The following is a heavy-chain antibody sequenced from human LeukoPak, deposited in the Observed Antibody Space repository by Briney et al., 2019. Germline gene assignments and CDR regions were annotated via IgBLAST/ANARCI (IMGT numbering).Heavy chain of an antibody. CDR1: GGSISSYY. D-gene: IGHD3-3*01. V-gene: IGHV4-59*01. CDR3: ARGSITIFGVVIIQDYGMDV. CDR2: IYYSGST. J-gene: IGHJ6*02. Sequence: PSETLSLTCTVSGGSISSYYWSWIRQPPGKGLEWIGYIYYSGSTNYNPSLKSRVTISVDTSKNQFSLKLSSVTAADTAVYYCARGSITIFGVVIIQDYGMDVWGQGTTVTVSS.